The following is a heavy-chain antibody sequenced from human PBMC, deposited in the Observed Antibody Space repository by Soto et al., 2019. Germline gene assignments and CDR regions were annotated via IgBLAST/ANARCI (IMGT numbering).Heavy chain of an antibody. J-gene: IGHJ6*02. D-gene: IGHD6-19*01. CDR3: ARYPMAVAPLYGMAV. V-gene: IGHV5-51*01. CDR2: IYPGDSDT. CDR1: GYSFTSYW. Sequence: GESLNISCKGSGYSFTSYWIGWVRQMPGKGLEWMGIIYPGDSDTRYSPSFQGQVTISADKSISTAYLQWSSLKASDTAMYYCARYPMAVAPLYGMAVWGQGTTVTVSS.